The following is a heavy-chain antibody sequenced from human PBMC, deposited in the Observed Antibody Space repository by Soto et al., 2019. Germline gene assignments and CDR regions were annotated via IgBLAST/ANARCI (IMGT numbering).Heavy chain of an antibody. V-gene: IGHV3-23*01. J-gene: IGHJ6*04. D-gene: IGHD3-3*01. CDR2: ISGSGAST. CDR3: AKTWAHYDFWSGLRGDV. CDR1: GFTFSSYA. Sequence: GGSLRLSCAASGFTFSSYAMSWVRQAPGKGLEWVSVISGSGASTYYADPVKGHFTISRDNSKNTLYLQMNSLRAEDTAVYYCAKTWAHYDFWSGLRGDVWGKGTTVTVSS.